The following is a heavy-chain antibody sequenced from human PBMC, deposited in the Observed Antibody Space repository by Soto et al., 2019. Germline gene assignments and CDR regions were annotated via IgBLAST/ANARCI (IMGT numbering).Heavy chain of an antibody. Sequence: PSDTLSLTCTVSGGSISSYYWSWIRQPPGKGLEWIGYIYYSGSTNYNPSLKSRVTISVDTSKNQFSLKLSSVTAADTAVYYCARAGGRPYYDFWSGYLNWFDPWGQGTLVTVSS. D-gene: IGHD3-3*01. CDR3: ARAGGRPYYDFWSGYLNWFDP. V-gene: IGHV4-59*01. CDR2: IYYSGST. CDR1: GGSISSYY. J-gene: IGHJ5*02.